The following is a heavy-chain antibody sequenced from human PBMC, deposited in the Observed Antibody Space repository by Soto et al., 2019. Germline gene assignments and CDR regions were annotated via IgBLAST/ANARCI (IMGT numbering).Heavy chain of an antibody. CDR3: ARGGSFVYYYYYGMDV. Sequence: PSETLSLTCAVDGGSFSGYYWSRIRQTPGKGLEWIGEINHSGSTNYNPSLKSRVTISVDTSKNQFSLKLSSVTAADTAVYYCARGGSFVYYYYYGMDVWGQGTTVTVSS. V-gene: IGHV4-34*01. D-gene: IGHD3-10*01. CDR1: GGSFSGYY. CDR2: INHSGST. J-gene: IGHJ6*02.